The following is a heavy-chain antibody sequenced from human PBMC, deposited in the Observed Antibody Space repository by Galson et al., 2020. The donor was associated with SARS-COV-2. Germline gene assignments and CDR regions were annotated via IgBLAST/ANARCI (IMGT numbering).Heavy chain of an antibody. V-gene: IGHV3-33*06. CDR2: IWYDGSNK. Sequence: GESLKISCAASGFTFSSYGMHWVRQAPGKGLEWVAVIWYDGSNKYYADSVKGRFTISRDNSKNTLYLQMNSLRAEDTAVYYCAKDTARYGGNARGSSPFDYWGQGTLVTVAS. CDR3: AKDTARYGGNARGSSPFDY. D-gene: IGHD3-16*01. J-gene: IGHJ4*02. CDR1: GFTFSSYG.